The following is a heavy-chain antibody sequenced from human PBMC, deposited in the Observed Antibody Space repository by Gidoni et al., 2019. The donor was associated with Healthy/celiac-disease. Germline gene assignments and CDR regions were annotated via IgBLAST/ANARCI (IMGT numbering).Heavy chain of an antibody. CDR2: ISSSGSTI. CDR1: GFTFSSYE. CDR3: ARGGLPAADDAFDI. Sequence: EVQLVESGGGLVQPGGSLRLSCAASGFTFSSYEMNWVRQAQGKGLEGVSYISSSGSTIYYADSVKGRFTISRDNAKNSLYLQMNSLRAEDTAVYYCARGGLPAADDAFDIWGQGTMVTVSS. V-gene: IGHV3-48*03. J-gene: IGHJ3*02. D-gene: IGHD2-2*01.